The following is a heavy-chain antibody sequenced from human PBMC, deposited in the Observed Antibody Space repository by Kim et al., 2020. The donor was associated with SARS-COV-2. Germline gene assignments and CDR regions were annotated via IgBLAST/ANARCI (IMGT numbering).Heavy chain of an antibody. CDR3: ARGKVRWPNIDY. V-gene: IGHV1-3*01. D-gene: IGHD4-17*01. J-gene: IGHJ4*02. Sequence: KYSQKFQGRVTITRDTAASTADMELSSLRSEDTAVYYGARGKVRWPNIDYWGQGTLVTVSS.